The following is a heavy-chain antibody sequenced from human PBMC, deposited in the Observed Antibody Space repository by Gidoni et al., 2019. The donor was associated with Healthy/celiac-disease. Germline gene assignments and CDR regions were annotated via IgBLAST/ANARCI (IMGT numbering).Heavy chain of an antibody. Sequence: EVQLLESGGGLVQPGGSLRLSCAASGFTFSSYAMSWVRQAPGKGLEWVSAISGSGGSTYYADSVKGRFTISRDNSKNTLYLQMNSLRAEDTAVYYCAKNWDSGGGYSGYDLYYFDYWGQGTLVTVSS. CDR2: ISGSGGST. V-gene: IGHV3-23*01. D-gene: IGHD5-12*01. J-gene: IGHJ4*02. CDR3: AKNWDSGGGYSGYDLYYFDY. CDR1: GFTFSSYA.